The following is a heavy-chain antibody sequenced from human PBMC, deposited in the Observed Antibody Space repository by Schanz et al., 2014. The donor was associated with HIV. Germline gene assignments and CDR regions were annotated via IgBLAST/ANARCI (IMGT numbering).Heavy chain of an antibody. J-gene: IGHJ4*02. CDR1: GYTFTDYF. CDR3: ARDQNVISMVRGVMGGVDY. D-gene: IGHD3-10*01. V-gene: IGHV1-2*02. CDR2: INPNEGDT. Sequence: QVQLVQSGAEVKKPGASVKVSCKASGYTFTDYFVHWGRQAPGQGLEWMGWINPNEGDTKFAQKFRGRVTMTRDTSISTAYMELRRLRSDDTAVYYCARDQNVISMVRGVMGGVDYWGQGTLVTVSS.